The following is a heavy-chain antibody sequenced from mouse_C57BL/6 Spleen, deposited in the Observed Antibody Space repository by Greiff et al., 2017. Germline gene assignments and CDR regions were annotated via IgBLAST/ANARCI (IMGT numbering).Heavy chain of an antibody. CDR2: IDPENGDT. V-gene: IGHV14-4*01. CDR1: GFNIKDDY. CDR3: TRGWFAY. Sequence: EVKLKQSGAELVRPGASVKLSCTASGFNIKDDYMHWVKQRPEQGLEWIGWIDPENGDTEYASKFQGKATITADTSSNTAYLQLSSLTSEDTAVYYCTRGWFAYWGQGTLVTVSA. J-gene: IGHJ3*01.